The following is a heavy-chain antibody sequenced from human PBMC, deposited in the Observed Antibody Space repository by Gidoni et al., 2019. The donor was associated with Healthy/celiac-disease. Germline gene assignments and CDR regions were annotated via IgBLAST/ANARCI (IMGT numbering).Heavy chain of an antibody. CDR3: ARDEVGAVAGSLYNWFDP. J-gene: IGHJ5*02. CDR2: INAGNGNT. Sequence: QVQLVQSGAEVKKPGASVKVSCKASGYTFTSYAMHWVRQAPGQRLEWMGWINAGNGNTKYSTKFQGRVTLTRDTSASTAYMELSSLRSEDTAVYYCARDEVGAVAGSLYNWFDPWGQGTLVTVSS. D-gene: IGHD6-19*01. V-gene: IGHV1-3*01. CDR1: GYTFTSYA.